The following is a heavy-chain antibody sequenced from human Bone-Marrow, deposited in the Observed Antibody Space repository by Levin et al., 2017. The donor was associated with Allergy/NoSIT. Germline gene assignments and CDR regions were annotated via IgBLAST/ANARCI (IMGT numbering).Heavy chain of an antibody. D-gene: IGHD3-3*01. CDR1: GFTVSGTD. CDR3: ASRSVRFLGTPPSGFAWGYDG. CDR2: IHSGDTT. J-gene: IGHJ6*02. Sequence: GGSLRLSCAASGFTVSGTDMSWLRQAPGKGLEWVSVIHSGDTTYYVDSVKGRFTISRDNSKNTLSLQMNSLRVEDTAVYYCASRSVRFLGTPPSGFAWGYDGWGQGTTVTVSS. V-gene: IGHV3-66*01.